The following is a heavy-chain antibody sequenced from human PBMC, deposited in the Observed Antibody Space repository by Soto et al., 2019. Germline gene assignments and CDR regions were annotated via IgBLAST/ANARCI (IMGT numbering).Heavy chain of an antibody. CDR2: INHSGST. Sequence: SETLSLTCAVYGGSFSGYYWTWIRQPPGTGLEWIGEINHSGSTNYNPSLKSRVTISVDTSKNQFSLRLTSVTAADTAVYYCARDKITGLFDYWGQGTLVT. D-gene: IGHD2-8*02. V-gene: IGHV4-34*01. CDR1: GGSFSGYY. CDR3: ARDKITGLFDY. J-gene: IGHJ4*02.